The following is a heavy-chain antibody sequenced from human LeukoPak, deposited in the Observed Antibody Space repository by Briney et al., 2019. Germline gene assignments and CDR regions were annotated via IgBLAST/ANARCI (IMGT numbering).Heavy chain of an antibody. J-gene: IGHJ4*02. D-gene: IGHD3-3*01. CDR2: ITGSGGWA. CDR1: GFTFNNYA. V-gene: IGHV3-23*01. Sequence: GGSLRLSCAASGFTFNNYAMSWLRQAPGKGLEWVSAITGSGGWALYADSVKGRFTISRDNSKNTLYLQMNSLRAEDTAVYYCAKELYDFWSGYTNPLFDYWGQGTLVTVSS. CDR3: AKELYDFWSGYTNPLFDY.